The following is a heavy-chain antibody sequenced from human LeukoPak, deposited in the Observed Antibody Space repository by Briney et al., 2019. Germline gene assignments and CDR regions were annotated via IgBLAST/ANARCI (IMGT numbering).Heavy chain of an antibody. V-gene: IGHV4-59*12. CDR1: GGAFSSYY. J-gene: IGHJ5*02. CDR3: AREPLP. Sequence: PSETLSLTCTASGGAFSSYYWSWIRQPPGKGLEWIGYIYYSGDTTYNPSLKGRVTMSIDTSKNHFSLKLKSVTAADTAVYYCAREPLPWGQGTLSPSPQ. CDR2: IYYSGDT.